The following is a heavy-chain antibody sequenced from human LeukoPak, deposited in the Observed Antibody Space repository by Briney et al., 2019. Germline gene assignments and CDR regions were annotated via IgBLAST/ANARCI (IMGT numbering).Heavy chain of an antibody. CDR3: AKDWVQLMVTIVAY. V-gene: IGHV3-30*18. CDR1: GFTFSSYG. J-gene: IGHJ4*02. D-gene: IGHD5-18*01. Sequence: GGSLRLSCAASGFTFSSYGMHWVRQAAGKGLEWVAVISYDGSNKYYADSVKGRFTISRDNSKNTLYLQMNSLRAEDTAVYYCAKDWVQLMVTIVAYWGQRTLVTVSS. CDR2: ISYDGSNK.